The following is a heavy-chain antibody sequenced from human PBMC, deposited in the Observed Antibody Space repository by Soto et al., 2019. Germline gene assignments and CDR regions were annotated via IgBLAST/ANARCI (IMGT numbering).Heavy chain of an antibody. J-gene: IGHJ4*02. Sequence: GGSLRLSCAASGFNFADYGMSWVRQVPGKGLEWVSGISWNSGSIGYVDSVKGRFTISRNNAKNSLYLQMTSLRPEDTALYYCAKDLSFRGGWYGALSFDFWGQGTLVTVSS. CDR1: GFNFADYG. CDR3: AKDLSFRGGWYGALSFDF. D-gene: IGHD1-20*01. V-gene: IGHV3-9*01. CDR2: ISWNSGSI.